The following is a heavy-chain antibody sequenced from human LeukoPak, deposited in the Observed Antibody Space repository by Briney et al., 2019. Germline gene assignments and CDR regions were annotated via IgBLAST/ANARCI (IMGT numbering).Heavy chain of an antibody. CDR1: GFTFSSYW. CDR2: IRQDGSER. D-gene: IGHD3-16*01. Sequence: GGSLRLSCAASGFTFSSYWMSWVRQAPGKGLEWVASIRQDGSERYNVDSVKGRFIISRDNAKNSMSLQLNSLTAEDTAMYYCARLLGESTIYDLWGQGTLVTVSS. J-gene: IGHJ5*02. V-gene: IGHV3-7*01. CDR3: ARLLGESTIYDL.